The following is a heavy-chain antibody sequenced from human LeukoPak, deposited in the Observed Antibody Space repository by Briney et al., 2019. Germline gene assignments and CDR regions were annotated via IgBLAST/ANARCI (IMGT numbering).Heavy chain of an antibody. CDR1: GFVFSNYW. CDR2: IKPDGTEK. J-gene: IGHJ4*02. V-gene: IGHV3-7*01. CDR3: ARDDLTNGYNGNF. Sequence: GGSLRLSCAASGFVFSNYWMSWVRQAPGKGLEWVANIKPDGTEKYYVDSLKGRFTISRDNTKNSLYLQMSSLRVEDTAVYYCARDDLTNGYNGNFWGQGTLVTVSS. D-gene: IGHD5-24*01.